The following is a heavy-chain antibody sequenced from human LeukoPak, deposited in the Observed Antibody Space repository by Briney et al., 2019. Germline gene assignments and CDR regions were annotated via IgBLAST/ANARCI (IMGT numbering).Heavy chain of an antibody. J-gene: IGHJ4*02. V-gene: IGHV4-34*01. D-gene: IGHD3-10*01. Sequence: SETLSLTCAVYGGSFSGYYWSWIRQPPGKGLEWIGEINHSGSTNYNPSLKSRVTISVDTSKNQFSLKLSSVTAADTAVYYCARDYYGSGSYHFDYWGQGTLVTVSS. CDR3: ARDYYGSGSYHFDY. CDR2: INHSGST. CDR1: GGSFSGYY.